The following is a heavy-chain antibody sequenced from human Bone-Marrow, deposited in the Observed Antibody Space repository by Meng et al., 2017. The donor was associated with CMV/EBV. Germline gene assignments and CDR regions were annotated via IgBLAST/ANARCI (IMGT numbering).Heavy chain of an antibody. J-gene: IGHJ6*02. V-gene: IGHV3-9*01. D-gene: IGHD3-3*01. CDR3: ARDLGRNYDFWSGYYTLGGGMDV. CDR2: ISWNSGSI. CDR1: GFTFDDYA. Sequence: GGSLRLSCAASGFTFDDYAMHWVRQAPGKGLEWVSGISWNSGSIGYADSVKGRFTISRDNAKNSLYLQMNSLRAEDTAVYYCARDLGRNYDFWSGYYTLGGGMDVWGQGTTVTVSS.